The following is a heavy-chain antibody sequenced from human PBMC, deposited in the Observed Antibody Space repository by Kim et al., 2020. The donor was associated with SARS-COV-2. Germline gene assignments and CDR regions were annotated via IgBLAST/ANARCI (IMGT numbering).Heavy chain of an antibody. CDR2: IYYSGST. Sequence: SETLSLTCTVSGGSISSYYWSWIRQPPGKGLEWIGYIYYSGSTNYNPSLKSRVTISVDTSKNQFSLKLSSVTAADTAVYYCARERSVDNYYDSGGVYYYYYGMDVWGQGTTVTVSS. V-gene: IGHV4-59*13. J-gene: IGHJ6*02. CDR1: GGSISSYY. D-gene: IGHD3-22*01. CDR3: ARERSVDNYYDSGGVYYYYYGMDV.